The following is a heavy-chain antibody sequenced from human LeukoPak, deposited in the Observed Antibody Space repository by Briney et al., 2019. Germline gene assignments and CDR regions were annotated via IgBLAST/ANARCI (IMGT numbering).Heavy chain of an antibody. CDR3: ARGPPYSSSWYIY. D-gene: IGHD6-13*01. CDR2: INHSGST. V-gene: IGHV4-34*01. Sequence: WETLSLTCAVYGGSFSGYYWSWIRQPPGKGLEWIGEINHSGSTNYNPSLKSRVTISVDTSKNQFSLKLSSVTAADTAVYYCARGPPYSSSWYIYWGQGTLVTVSS. J-gene: IGHJ4*02. CDR1: GGSFSGYY.